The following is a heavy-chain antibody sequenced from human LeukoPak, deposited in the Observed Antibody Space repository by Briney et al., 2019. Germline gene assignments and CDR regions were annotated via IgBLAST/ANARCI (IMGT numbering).Heavy chain of an antibody. J-gene: IGHJ4*02. V-gene: IGHV4-38-2*01. Sequence: SETLSLTCAVSGYSLGKNYYWGWIRQPPGKGLEWIGRIYGTGSTSYNPSLMNRVTLSVDTSKNHFSLKLTSVTAADTAVYYCARYDSRGSASTRFDYWGQGILVTISS. CDR3: ARYDSRGSASTRFDY. CDR1: GYSLGKNYY. CDR2: IYGTGST. D-gene: IGHD3-16*01.